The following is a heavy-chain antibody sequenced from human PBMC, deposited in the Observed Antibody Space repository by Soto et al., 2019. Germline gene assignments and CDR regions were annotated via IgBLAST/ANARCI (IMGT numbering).Heavy chain of an antibody. J-gene: IGHJ3*01. Sequence: EVLLVESGGGLVQPGRSLRLSCVASDFTFEHYAMHWVRQAPGKGLEWVSGISWNSGTLVYADSVKGRFTISRDNAKNSLFLQMNSLRAEDTALYFCAKGRTRPLQLGSFGDNAFDVWGQGTMVTVS. D-gene: IGHD3-10*01. CDR2: ISWNSGTL. V-gene: IGHV3-9*01. CDR1: DFTFEHYA. CDR3: AKGRTRPLQLGSFGDNAFDV.